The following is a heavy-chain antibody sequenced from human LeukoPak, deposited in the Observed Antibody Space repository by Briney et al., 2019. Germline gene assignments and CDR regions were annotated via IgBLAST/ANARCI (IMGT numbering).Heavy chain of an antibody. CDR2: IYSDGRT. J-gene: IGHJ3*02. CDR3: ARDSGRFDVFDI. D-gene: IGHD3-10*01. Sequence: PGGSLRLSCAASGFTFSRYWMHWLRQGPGKGLEWVSVIYSDGRTYYADSVKGRFTISRDNSKNTLYLQMNSLRAEDTAVYYCARDSGRFDVFDIWGQGTMVTVSS. CDR1: GFTFSRYW. V-gene: IGHV3-53*01.